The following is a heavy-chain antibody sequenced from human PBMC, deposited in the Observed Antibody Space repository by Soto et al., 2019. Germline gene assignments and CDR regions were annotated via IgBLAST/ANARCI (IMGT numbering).Heavy chain of an antibody. J-gene: IGHJ6*03. V-gene: IGHV1-8*01. CDR1: GYTFTSYD. Sequence: ASVNVSCKASGYTFTSYDINWVRQATGQGLEWMGWMNPNSGNTGYAQKFQGRVTMTRNTSISTAYMELSSLRSEDTAVYYCAVLFGVVNNSPSYYYYYYYMDVWGKGTTVTVSS. D-gene: IGHD3-3*01. CDR3: AVLFGVVNNSPSYYYYYYYMDV. CDR2: MNPNSGNT.